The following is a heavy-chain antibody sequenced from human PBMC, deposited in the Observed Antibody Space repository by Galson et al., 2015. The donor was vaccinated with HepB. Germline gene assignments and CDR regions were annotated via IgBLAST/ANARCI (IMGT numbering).Heavy chain of an antibody. V-gene: IGHV1-18*04. CDR3: AREGYGGIDAFDI. D-gene: IGHD4-23*01. CDR2: ISVYNADT. CDR1: GYTFRNFV. Sequence: SVKVSCKASGYTFRNFVINWVRQAPGQGLEWMGRISVYNADTRFAQNLQVRVTLTTDTSSNTAYMELRSLRPDDTALYYCAREGYGGIDAFDIWGQGTMVIVSS. J-gene: IGHJ3*02.